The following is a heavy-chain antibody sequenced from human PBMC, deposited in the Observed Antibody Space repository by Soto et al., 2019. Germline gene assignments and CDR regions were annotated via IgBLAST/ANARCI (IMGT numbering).Heavy chain of an antibody. V-gene: IGHV3-30*18. CDR2: ISYDGSNK. Sequence: GGSLRLSCAASGFTFSSYGMHWVRQAPGKGLEWVAVISYDGSNKYYADSVKGRFTISRDNSKNTLYLQMNSLRAEDTAVYYCAKEKGAMVPSYYFDYWGQGTLVTVSA. CDR3: AKEKGAMVPSYYFDY. J-gene: IGHJ4*02. CDR1: GFTFSSYG. D-gene: IGHD3-10*01.